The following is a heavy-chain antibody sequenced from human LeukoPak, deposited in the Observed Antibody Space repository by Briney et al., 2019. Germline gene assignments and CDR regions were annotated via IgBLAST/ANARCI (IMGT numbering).Heavy chain of an antibody. CDR2: IYHSGST. J-gene: IGHJ5*02. CDR1: GGSISSGGYS. D-gene: IGHD3-10*01. V-gene: IGHV4-30-2*01. CDR3: ARGGGMVRGHWFDP. Sequence: SETLSLTCAVSGGSISSGGYSWSWIRQPPGKGLEWIGYIYHSGSTYYNPSLKSRVTISVDRSKNQFSLKLSSVTAADTAVYYCARGGGMVRGHWFDPWGQGTLVTVSS.